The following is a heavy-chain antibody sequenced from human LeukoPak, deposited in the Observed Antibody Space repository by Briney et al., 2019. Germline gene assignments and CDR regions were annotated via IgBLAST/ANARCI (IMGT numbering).Heavy chain of an antibody. CDR3: ARGLISVSYFDY. V-gene: IGHV4-30-4*01. CDR1: GDSISSGDYY. Sequence: SQTLSLTCTVSGDSISSGDYYWSWLRQPPGKGLEWIGYISYSGSTYHDPSLKSRLTISVDTSKNQFSLRLSSVTAADTAVYYCARGLISVSYFDYWGQGTLVTVSS. J-gene: IGHJ4*02. D-gene: IGHD5/OR15-5a*01. CDR2: ISYSGST.